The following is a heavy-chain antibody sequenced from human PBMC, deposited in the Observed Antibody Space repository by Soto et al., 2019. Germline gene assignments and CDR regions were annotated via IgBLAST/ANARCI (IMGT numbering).Heavy chain of an antibody. D-gene: IGHD3-22*01. V-gene: IGHV5-51*01. CDR1: GYSFTSYW. CDR2: IYPGDSDT. J-gene: IGHJ6*02. Sequence: GESLKISCKGSGYSFTSYWIGWVRQMPGKGLEWMGIIYPGDSDTRYSPSFQGQVTISADKSISTAYLQWSSLKASDTAMYYCARQNGYYDSSGYYWGYYYYGMDVWGQGTTVTVS. CDR3: ARQNGYYDSSGYYWGYYYYGMDV.